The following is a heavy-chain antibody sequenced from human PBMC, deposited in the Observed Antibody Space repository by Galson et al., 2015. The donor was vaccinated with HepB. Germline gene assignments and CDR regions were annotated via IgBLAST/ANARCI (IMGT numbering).Heavy chain of an antibody. J-gene: IGHJ5*02. CDR2: ISWNSGSI. V-gene: IGHV3-9*01. Sequence: SLRLSCAASGFTFDDYAMHWVRQAPGKGLEWVSGISWNSGSIGYADSVKGRFTISRDNAKNSLYLQMNSLRAEDTALYYCAKDTGNSGWYGGPSGFDPWGQGTLVTVSS. CDR3: AKDTGNSGWYGGPSGFDP. CDR1: GFTFDDYA. D-gene: IGHD6-19*01.